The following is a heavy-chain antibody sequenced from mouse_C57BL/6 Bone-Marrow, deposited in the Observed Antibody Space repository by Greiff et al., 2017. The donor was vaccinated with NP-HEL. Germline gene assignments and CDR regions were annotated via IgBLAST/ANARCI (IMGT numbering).Heavy chain of an antibody. Sequence: EVQVVESGGGLVKPGGSLKLSCAASGFTFSSYAMSWVRQTPDKRLEWVATISDGGSYTYYPDNVKGRFTNSGDNAKNNLYLQMSHLKSEDTAMYYCARHRAGLRYYLDYWGQGTTLTVSS. CDR2: ISDGGSYT. J-gene: IGHJ2*01. CDR1: GFTFSSYA. CDR3: ARHRAGLRYYLDY. V-gene: IGHV5-4*01. D-gene: IGHD1-1*01.